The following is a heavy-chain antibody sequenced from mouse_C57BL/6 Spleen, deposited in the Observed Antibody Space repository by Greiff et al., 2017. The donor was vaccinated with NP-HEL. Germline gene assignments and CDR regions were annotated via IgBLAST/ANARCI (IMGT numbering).Heavy chain of an antibody. J-gene: IGHJ4*01. CDR2: INPSNGGT. D-gene: IGHD3-2*02. CDR1: GYTFTSYW. Sequence: QVQLQQPGTELVQPGASVTLSCKASGYTFTSYWMHWVKQRPGQGLEWIGNINPSNGGTNYNEKIKSQATLTVDKSSSTAYMQLSSLTSEDSAVYYCARWGSGYGDAMDYWGQGTSVTVSS. V-gene: IGHV1-53*01. CDR3: ARWGSGYGDAMDY.